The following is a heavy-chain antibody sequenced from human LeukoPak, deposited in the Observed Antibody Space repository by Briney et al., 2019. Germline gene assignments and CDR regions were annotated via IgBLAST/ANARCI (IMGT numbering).Heavy chain of an antibody. CDR3: ARDRHYSYYFDY. CDR1: GDSITSGAYH. D-gene: IGHD4-11*01. V-gene: IGHV4-31*03. Sequence: PSETLSLTCTVSGDSITSGAYHWSWIRQHPGKGLEWIGFIYYTGVTYYNPSLESRLTISVDTSNNQFSLKLNSVTAADTAVYYCARDRHYSYYFDYWGQGTLVTVSS. CDR2: IYYTGVT. J-gene: IGHJ4*02.